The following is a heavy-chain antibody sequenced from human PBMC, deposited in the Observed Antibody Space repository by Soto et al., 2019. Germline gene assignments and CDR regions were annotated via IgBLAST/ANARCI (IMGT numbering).Heavy chain of an antibody. CDR1: GYTFTDYF. V-gene: IGHV1-2*02. J-gene: IGHJ6*02. Sequence: QVQLVQSGAEVKKPGASVKVSCKASGYTFTDYFMHWVRQAPGQGLEWMGWINPTSSGTNYAQKFQGRVTMTRDMSISTAYMELSRLRSDDTAIYYCAREKIPYGMDVWGQGTTVTVSS. CDR2: INPTSSGT. CDR3: AREKIPYGMDV.